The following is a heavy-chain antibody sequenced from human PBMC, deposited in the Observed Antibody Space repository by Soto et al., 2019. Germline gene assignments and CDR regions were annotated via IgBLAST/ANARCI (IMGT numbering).Heavy chain of an antibody. CDR1: GYSFTSYW. Sequence: GESLKISCKGSGYSFTSYWIGWVRQMPGKGLEWMGIIYPGDSDTRYSPSFQGQVTISADKSISTAYLQWSSLKASDTAMYYCARGGDYDSSAEGDFDYWGQGTLVTVSS. J-gene: IGHJ4*02. V-gene: IGHV5-51*01. CDR3: ARGGDYDSSAEGDFDY. CDR2: IYPGDSDT. D-gene: IGHD3-22*01.